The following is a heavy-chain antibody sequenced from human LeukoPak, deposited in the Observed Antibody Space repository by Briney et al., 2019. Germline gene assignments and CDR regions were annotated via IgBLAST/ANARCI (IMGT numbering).Heavy chain of an antibody. CDR1: GYTFTSYD. CDR3: ARLYSSSSRDDAFDI. J-gene: IGHJ3*02. Sequence: ASVKVSCKASGYTFTSYDINWVRQATGQGLEWMGWMNPNSGNTGYAQKFQGRVTMTRNTSISTAYMELSSLRSDDTAVYYCARLYSSSSRDDAFDIWGQGTMVTVSS. V-gene: IGHV1-8*01. CDR2: MNPNSGNT. D-gene: IGHD6-6*01.